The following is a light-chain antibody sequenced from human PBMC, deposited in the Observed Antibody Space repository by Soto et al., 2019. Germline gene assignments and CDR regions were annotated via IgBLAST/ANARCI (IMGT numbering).Light chain of an antibody. V-gene: IGKV3-15*01. CDR3: HQYNHWLTWT. CDR1: QSVSSK. J-gene: IGKJ1*01. CDR2: SAS. Sequence: EIVMTQSPATLSLSPGQRATLSCRASQSVSSKLAWYQQRPGQAPRLLIYSASTRATGIPARFSGSGSGTEFTPTISSLQSEDFAVYYCHQYNHWLTWTFGQGTKVDI.